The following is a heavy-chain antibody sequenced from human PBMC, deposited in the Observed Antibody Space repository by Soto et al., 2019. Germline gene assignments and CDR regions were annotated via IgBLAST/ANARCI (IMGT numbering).Heavy chain of an antibody. V-gene: IGHV3-74*01. CDR2: INSDGSST. CDR1: GFTFSSYW. D-gene: IGHD2-2*01. CDR3: ARVGGYCSSTSCYASYYYYMDV. Sequence: GGSLRLSCAASGFTFSSYWMHWVRQAPGKGLVWVSRINSDGSSTSYADSVKGRFTISRDNAKNTLYLQMNSLRAEDTAVYYCARVGGYCSSTSCYASYYYYMDVWGKGTTVTVSS. J-gene: IGHJ6*03.